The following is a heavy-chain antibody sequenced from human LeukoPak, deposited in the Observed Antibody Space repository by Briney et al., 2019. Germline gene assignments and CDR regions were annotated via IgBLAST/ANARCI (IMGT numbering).Heavy chain of an antibody. CDR3: TRSPAVDCGGDC. V-gene: IGHV3-73*01. Sequence: GRSLRLSCAASGFTFSSYAMHWVRQASGKGLEWIGRIRSKAHSYATAYSASVKGRFTISRDDSKNTAYLQMNSLKTEDTAVYYCTRSPAVDCGGDCWGQGTLVTVSS. CDR1: GFTFSSYA. J-gene: IGHJ4*02. D-gene: IGHD2-21*01. CDR2: IRSKAHSYAT.